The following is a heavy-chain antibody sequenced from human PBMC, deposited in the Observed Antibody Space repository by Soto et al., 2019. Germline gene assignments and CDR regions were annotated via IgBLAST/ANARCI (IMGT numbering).Heavy chain of an antibody. CDR2: ISVYNGNT. Sequence: SVKVSCKTSGYTFTSGGITWVRQAPGQGLEWIGWISVYNGNTHYAESLQGRVTMTTDTSTSTAYMELRSLTSDDTAMYYCARDPQYSGSLSGGGDAFDIWGQGTMVTVSS. V-gene: IGHV1-18*01. J-gene: IGHJ3*02. CDR1: GYTFTSGG. D-gene: IGHD1-26*01. CDR3: ARDPQYSGSLSGGGDAFDI.